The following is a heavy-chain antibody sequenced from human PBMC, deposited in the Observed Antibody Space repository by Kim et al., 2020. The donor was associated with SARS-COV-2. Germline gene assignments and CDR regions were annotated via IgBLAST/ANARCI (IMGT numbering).Heavy chain of an antibody. J-gene: IGHJ6*04. CDR1: GYTFTSYG. CDR2: ISAYNGNT. CDR3: AREGGITIFGVVIPTNYYYYVMDV. Sequence: ASVKVSCKASGYTFTSYGISWVRQAPGQGLEWMGWISAYNGNTNYAQKLQGRVTMTTDTSTSTAYMELRSLRSDDTAVYYCAREGGITIFGVVIPTNYYYYVMDVWGTGTTVPVSS. V-gene: IGHV1-18*01. D-gene: IGHD3-3*01.